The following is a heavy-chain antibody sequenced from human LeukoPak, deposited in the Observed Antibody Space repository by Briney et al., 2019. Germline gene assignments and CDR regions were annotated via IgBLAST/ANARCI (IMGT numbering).Heavy chain of an antibody. Sequence: GGSLRLSCAASGFSFSLYWMTWVRQAPGKGLEWVAVISYDGSNKYYADSVKGRFTISRDNSKNTLYLQMNSLRAEDTAVYYCANFPALGAANWGQGTLVTVSS. CDR1: GFSFSLYW. D-gene: IGHD6-13*01. CDR3: ANFPALGAAN. CDR2: ISYDGSNK. J-gene: IGHJ4*02. V-gene: IGHV3-30*18.